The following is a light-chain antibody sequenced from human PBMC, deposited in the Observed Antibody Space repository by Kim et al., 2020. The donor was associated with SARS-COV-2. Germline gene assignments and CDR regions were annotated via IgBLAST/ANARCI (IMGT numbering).Light chain of an antibody. V-gene: IGKV3-15*01. Sequence: SLSTGEGATLSCRASQSISTNSAWYQQKPGQAPRLLIFGASTRATGIPARFSGIGSGTEFTLTVSSLQSEDFAVYYCQQYNNWPLTFGGGTKLEI. CDR2: GAS. J-gene: IGKJ4*01. CDR1: QSISTN. CDR3: QQYNNWPLT.